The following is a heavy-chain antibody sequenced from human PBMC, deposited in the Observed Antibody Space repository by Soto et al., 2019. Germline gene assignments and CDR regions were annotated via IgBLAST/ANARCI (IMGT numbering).Heavy chain of an antibody. D-gene: IGHD4-17*01. CDR2: IYASGGT. CDR1: GGSISSYY. CDR3: ARDRKQNGDYLPDYYYGMDV. Sequence: PSETLSLPCTVSGGSISSYYWSWIRPPAGKGLEWIGRIYASGGTNYNPSLKSRVTMSADTSKNQLSLRLSSVTAADTAVYYCARDRKQNGDYLPDYYYGMDVWGQGTTVTVSS. J-gene: IGHJ6*02. V-gene: IGHV4-4*07.